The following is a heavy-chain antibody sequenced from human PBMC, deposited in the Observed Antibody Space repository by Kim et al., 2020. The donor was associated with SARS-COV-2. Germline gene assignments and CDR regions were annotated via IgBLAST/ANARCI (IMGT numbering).Heavy chain of an antibody. D-gene: IGHD1-1*01. J-gene: IGHJ4*02. CDR3: ARDSDWSPYDY. CDR2: K. V-gene: IGHV3-7*01. Sequence: KNYVDSLKGRFIISRDNAKNSLYLHMAGLRAEDTAVYYCARDSDWSPYDYWGQGTLVTVSS.